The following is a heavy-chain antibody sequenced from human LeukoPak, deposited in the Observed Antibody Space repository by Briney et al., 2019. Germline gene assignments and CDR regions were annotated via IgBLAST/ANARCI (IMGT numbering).Heavy chain of an antibody. Sequence: PGRSLRLSCAASGFTFSSYNMHWVRQAPAKGLEWVALIWSDGSDTYYVDSVKGRFTLSRDNSKNTLYLQMNSLSAEDTAVYYCAREVGPIRSLDHWGQGTLVTVSS. CDR1: GFTFSSYN. J-gene: IGHJ4*02. CDR2: IWSDGSDT. V-gene: IGHV3-33*01. CDR3: AREVGPIRSLDH. D-gene: IGHD1-26*01.